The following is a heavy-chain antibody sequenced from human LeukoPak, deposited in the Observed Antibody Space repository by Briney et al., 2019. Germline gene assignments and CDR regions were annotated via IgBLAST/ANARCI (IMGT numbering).Heavy chain of an antibody. D-gene: IGHD2/OR15-2a*01. CDR1: GFTFSNYA. Sequence: PGGSLRFSCAASGFTFSNYAMSWVRQAPGKGLEWVAGISGTGGSTHYADSVKGRFTISRDNSKNTVYLQMRNRRVEHTAVYYCAKVVAGNIDYYFDYWGQGILVAVSS. V-gene: IGHV3-23*01. J-gene: IGHJ4*02. CDR3: AKVVAGNIDYYFDY. CDR2: ISGTGGST.